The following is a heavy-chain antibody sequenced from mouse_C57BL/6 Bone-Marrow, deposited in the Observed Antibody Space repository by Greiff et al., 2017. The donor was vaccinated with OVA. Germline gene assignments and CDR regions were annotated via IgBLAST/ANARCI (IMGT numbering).Heavy chain of an antibody. V-gene: IGHV15-2*01. CDR1: DSEVFPIAY. D-gene: IGHD1-1*01. Sequence: VKLQESGSELRSPGSSVKLSCKDFDSEVFPIAYMSWVRQKPGHGFEWIGGILPSIGRTIYGEKFEDKATLDADTLSNTAYLELNSLTSEDSAIYYCARPRITTVVAPYYAMDYWGQGTSVTVSS. CDR2: ILPSIGRT. J-gene: IGHJ4*01. CDR3: ARPRITTVVAPYYAMDY.